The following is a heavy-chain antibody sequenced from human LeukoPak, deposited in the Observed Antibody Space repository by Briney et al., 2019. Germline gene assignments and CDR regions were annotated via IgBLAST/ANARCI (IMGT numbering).Heavy chain of an antibody. CDR3: AKDLYGYVSNWFDP. V-gene: IGHV3-23*01. CDR2: ISGSGGST. CDR1: GFTFSSYA. D-gene: IGHD5-12*01. Sequence: GGSLRLSCAASGFTFSSYAMSWVRQTPGKGLEWVSAISGSGGSTYYADSVKGRFTISRDNSKNTLYLQMNSLRAEDTAVYYCAKDLYGYVSNWFDPWGQGTLVTVSS. J-gene: IGHJ5*02.